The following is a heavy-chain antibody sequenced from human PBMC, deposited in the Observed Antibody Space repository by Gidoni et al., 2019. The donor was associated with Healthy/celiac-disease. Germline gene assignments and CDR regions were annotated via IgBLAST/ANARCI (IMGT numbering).Heavy chain of an antibody. V-gene: IGHV3-21*01. J-gene: IGHJ4*02. D-gene: IGHD1-26*01. CDR3: ARDGLVGANGGFDY. Sequence: EVQLVESGGGRGKPGGSLRRPGSASGLTFSSYSMNWVRQAPGKGLEWVPSISSSSSYIYYADSVKGRFTISRDNAKNSLYLQMNSLSAEDTAVYYCARDGLVGANGGFDYWGQGTLVTVSS. CDR1: GLTFSSYS. CDR2: ISSSSSYI.